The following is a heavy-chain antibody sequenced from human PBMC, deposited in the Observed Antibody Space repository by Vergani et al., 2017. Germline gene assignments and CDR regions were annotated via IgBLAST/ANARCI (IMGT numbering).Heavy chain of an antibody. D-gene: IGHD3-3*01. CDR2: IIPIFGTA. V-gene: IGHV1-69*01. J-gene: IGHJ6*03. Sequence: QVQLVQSGAEVKKPGSSVKVSCKASGGTFSSYAISWVRQAPGQGLEWMGGIIPIFGTANYAQKFQGRVTITADESTSTAYMELSSLRSEDTAVYYCARDPTVRLEWLTGYYYYYMDVWGKGTTVTVSS. CDR1: GGTFSSYA. CDR3: ARDPTVRLEWLTGYYYYYMDV.